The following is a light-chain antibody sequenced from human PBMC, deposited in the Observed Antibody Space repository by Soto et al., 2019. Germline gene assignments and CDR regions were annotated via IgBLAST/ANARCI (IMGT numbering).Light chain of an antibody. V-gene: IGLV2-14*01. CDR3: SSYTTNNTLV. CDR2: EVT. CDR1: SSDVADYKY. Sequence: QSALTQPASVSGSPGQSITISCTGTSSDVADYKYVSWYQQHPGKAPKALIAEVTKRPSGVSDRFSGSKSGNTASLPISGHPAEGEADYYCSSYTTNNTLVFGTGTKLTVL. J-gene: IGLJ1*01.